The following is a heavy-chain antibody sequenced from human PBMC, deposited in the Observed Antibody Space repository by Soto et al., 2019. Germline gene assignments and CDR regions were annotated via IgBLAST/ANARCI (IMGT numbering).Heavy chain of an antibody. Sequence: SVKVSCKGFGGTFSSYTISWVRQAPGQGLEWMGRIIPILGIANHAQKFQGRVTITADKSTSTAYMELSSLSSEDTAVYYCARFRGSYGMDVWGQGTTVTVSS. V-gene: IGHV1-69*02. D-gene: IGHD3-10*01. CDR3: ARFRGSYGMDV. CDR2: IIPILGIA. J-gene: IGHJ6*02. CDR1: GGTFSSYT.